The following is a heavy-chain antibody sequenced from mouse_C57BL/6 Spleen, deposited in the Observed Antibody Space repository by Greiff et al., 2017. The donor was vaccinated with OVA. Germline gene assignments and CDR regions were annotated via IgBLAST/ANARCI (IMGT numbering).Heavy chain of an antibody. Sequence: VQLQQSGPELVKPGASVKIPCKASGYTFTDYNMDWVKQSPGKSLEWIGDINPNNGGTIYNQKFKGKATLTVDKSSSTAYMELRSLTSEDTAVYYCARETYSNYAYAMDYWGQGTSVTVSS. CDR3: ARETYSNYAYAMDY. J-gene: IGHJ4*01. CDR1: GYTFTDYN. D-gene: IGHD2-5*01. V-gene: IGHV1-18*01. CDR2: INPNNGGT.